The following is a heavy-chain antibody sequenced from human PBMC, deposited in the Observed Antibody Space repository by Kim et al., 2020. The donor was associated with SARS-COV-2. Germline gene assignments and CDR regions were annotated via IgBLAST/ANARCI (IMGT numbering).Heavy chain of an antibody. J-gene: IGHJ4*02. D-gene: IGHD3-3*01. Sequence: VKGRFTISRDNAKNSLYLQMNSLRAEDTAVYYCARDPRTIFGVVPYYFDYWGQGTLVTVSS. CDR3: ARDPRTIFGVVPYYFDY. V-gene: IGHV3-21*01.